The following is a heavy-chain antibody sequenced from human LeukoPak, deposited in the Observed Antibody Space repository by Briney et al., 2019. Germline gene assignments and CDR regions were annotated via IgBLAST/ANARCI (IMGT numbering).Heavy chain of an antibody. J-gene: IGHJ5*02. V-gene: IGHV4-4*07. CDR2: IYSSGST. CDR1: GGSVSSYY. Sequence: SETPSLTCTVSGGSVSSYYWNWIRQPAGKGLEWIGRIYSSGSTNYSPSLKSRVTMSVDTSKNHFTLNLSSVTAADTAVYYCARGRDNVNWFDPWGQGTLVTVSS. CDR3: ARGRDNVNWFDP. D-gene: IGHD5-24*01.